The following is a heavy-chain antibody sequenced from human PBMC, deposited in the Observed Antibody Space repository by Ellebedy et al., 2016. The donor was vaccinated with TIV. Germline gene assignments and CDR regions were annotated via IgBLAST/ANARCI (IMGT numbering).Heavy chain of an antibody. CDR2: INPNSGGT. CDR3: ARAPSVVFGSGSYRFAP. Sequence: AASVKVSCKASGYTFTGYYMHWVRQAPGQGLEWMGWINPNSGGTNYAQKFQDWVTMTRDTSISTAYMELNRLKSDDTAVYYCARAPSVVFGSGSYRFAPWGQGTLVTVSS. J-gene: IGHJ5*02. V-gene: IGHV1-2*04. CDR1: GYTFTGYY. D-gene: IGHD3-10*01.